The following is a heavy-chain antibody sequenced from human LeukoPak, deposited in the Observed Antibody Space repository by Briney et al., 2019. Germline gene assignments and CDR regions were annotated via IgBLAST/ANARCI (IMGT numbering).Heavy chain of an antibody. CDR3: THVEYAAFDI. CDR2: IKSKADGGTT. V-gene: IGHV3-15*01. Sequence: GGSLRLSCAVSGFTLTNAWMSRVRQAPGKGLEWIGRIKSKADGGTTDYAAPVKGRFSISRDDSKNTLYLQMNSLKTEDTAVYYCTHVEYAAFDIWGQGTMVTVSS. CDR1: GFTLTNAW. D-gene: IGHD5-24*01. J-gene: IGHJ3*02.